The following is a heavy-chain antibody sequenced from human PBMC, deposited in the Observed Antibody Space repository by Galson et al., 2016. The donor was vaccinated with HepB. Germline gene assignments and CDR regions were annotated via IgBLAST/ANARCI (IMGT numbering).Heavy chain of an antibody. CDR2: IAHSGST. J-gene: IGHJ6*02. CDR3: ARDARRTSKGAPRTFYYYYALDV. CDR1: GGSFSDYS. V-gene: IGHV4-34*01. D-gene: IGHD1-1*01. Sequence: LSLTCAVYGGSFSDYSWSWIRQPPGKGLEWIGEIAHSGSTNYNPSLKRRVTISEDTSKNQVSLKLRSVIAADTAIYYCARDARRTSKGAPRTFYYYYALDVWGQGTRVTVSS.